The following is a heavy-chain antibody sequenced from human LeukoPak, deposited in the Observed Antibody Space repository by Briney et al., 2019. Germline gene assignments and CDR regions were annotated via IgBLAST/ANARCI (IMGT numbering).Heavy chain of an antibody. V-gene: IGHV5-51*01. CDR1: GYNFTTYW. Sequence: GESLKISCKGSGYNFTTYWIGWVRQMPGKGLEWMGIIYPVDSKTRYSPSFQGQVTISADKSISTAYLQWSSLKASDTAMYYCARSGGPMVRGVLWYDYWGQGTLVTVSS. CDR3: ARSGGPMVRGVLWYDY. CDR2: IYPVDSKT. D-gene: IGHD3-10*01. J-gene: IGHJ4*02.